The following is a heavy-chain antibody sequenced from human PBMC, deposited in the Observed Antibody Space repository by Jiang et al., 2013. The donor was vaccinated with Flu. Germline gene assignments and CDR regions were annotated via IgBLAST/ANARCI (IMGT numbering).Heavy chain of an antibody. D-gene: IGHD3-10*01. CDR3: AKIRVDEYYSAIDY. CDR2: ISYDGNKQ. V-gene: IGHV3-30*18. CDR1: GFTFRSFG. J-gene: IGHJ4*02. Sequence: VQLLESGGGVVQPGGSLRLSCAVSGFTFRSFGMHWVRQAPGKGLQWVAIISYDGNKQYYGDSVKGRFTISRDDSRNTLHLQMNSLTPEDTAVYYCAKIRVDEYYSAIDYWGQGTLATVSS.